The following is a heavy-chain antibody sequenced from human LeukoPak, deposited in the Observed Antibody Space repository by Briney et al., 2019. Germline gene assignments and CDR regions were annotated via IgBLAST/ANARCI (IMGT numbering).Heavy chain of an antibody. CDR1: GGSISSSSYY. CDR3: ARAVVTAIPVFFDY. Sequence: NPSETLSLTCTVSGGSISSSSYYWGWIRQPPGKGLEWIGSIYYSGSTYYNPSLKSRVTISVDTSKNQFSLKLSSVTAADTAVYYCARAVVTAIPVFFDYWGQGTLVTVSS. J-gene: IGHJ4*02. CDR2: IYYSGST. V-gene: IGHV4-39*01. D-gene: IGHD2-21*02.